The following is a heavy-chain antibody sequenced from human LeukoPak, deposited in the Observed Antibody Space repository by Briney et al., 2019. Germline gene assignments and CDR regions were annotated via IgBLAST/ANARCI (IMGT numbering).Heavy chain of an antibody. D-gene: IGHD3-22*01. CDR3: ARARDSSGLYLHWYFDP. Sequence: SETLSLTCTVSNGSMRGHYWSWIRQSPGKGLEWLAYIYDNGNSNYNPSLKSRLSMSLDMSRDHFSLRVDSVTTADTAVYYCARARDSSGLYLHWYFDPWGRGTLVTVSS. CDR1: NGSMRGHY. V-gene: IGHV4-59*11. J-gene: IGHJ2*01. CDR2: IYDNGNS.